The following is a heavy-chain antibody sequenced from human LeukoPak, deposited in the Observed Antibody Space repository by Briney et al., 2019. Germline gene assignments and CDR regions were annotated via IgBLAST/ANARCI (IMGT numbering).Heavy chain of an antibody. D-gene: IGHD3-3*02. CDR3: ASSNHFWSGYYLLDY. J-gene: IGHJ4*02. Sequence: SETLSLTCAVYGGSFSGYYWSWLRQPPGKGLEWIGEIDHSGSTNYNPSLKSRVTISVDTSKNQFSLELSSVTAADTAVYYCASSNHFWSGYYLLDYWGQGTLVTVSS. CDR2: IDHSGST. CDR1: GGSFSGYY. V-gene: IGHV4-34*01.